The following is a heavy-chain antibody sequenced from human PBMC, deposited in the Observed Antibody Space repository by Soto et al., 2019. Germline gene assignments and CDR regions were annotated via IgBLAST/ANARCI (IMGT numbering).Heavy chain of an antibody. CDR1: GFTFSTYG. J-gene: IGHJ4*02. Sequence: EVQLLESGGGLVQPGGSLRLSCAASGFTFSTYGMSWVRQAPGKGLEWVAGIGGSGGGTYYADSVKGRFTISRDNSKDTLDLKRNGMRAEDTADDHCAKDKTGDAVNYFDYWGRGTLVTVSS. CDR3: AKDKTGDAVNYFDY. V-gene: IGHV3-23*01. CDR2: IGGSGGGT. D-gene: IGHD1-1*01.